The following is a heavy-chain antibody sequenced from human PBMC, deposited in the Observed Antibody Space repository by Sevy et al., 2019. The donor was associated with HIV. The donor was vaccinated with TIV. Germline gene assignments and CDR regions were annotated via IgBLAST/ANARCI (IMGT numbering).Heavy chain of an antibody. CDR2: INHSGST. CDR1: GGSFSGYY. Sequence: SETLSLTCAVYGGSFSGYYWSWIRQPPGKGLEWIGEINHSGSTNYNPSLKSRVTISVDTSKNQFSLKLSSVTAADTAVHYCARRRYFDPVNWFDPWGQRTLVTVSS. D-gene: IGHD3-9*01. CDR3: ARRRYFDPVNWFDP. J-gene: IGHJ5*02. V-gene: IGHV4-34*01.